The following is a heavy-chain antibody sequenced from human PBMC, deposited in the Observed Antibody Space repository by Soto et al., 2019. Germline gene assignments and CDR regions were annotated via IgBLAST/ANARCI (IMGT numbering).Heavy chain of an antibody. CDR1: GGSISSYY. CDR3: ARDRSVVVPAAAFDY. Sequence: SETLSLTCTVSGGSISSYYWSWIRQPPGKGLEWIGYIYYSGSTNYNPSLKSRVTISVDTSKNQFSLKLSSVTAADTAVYYCARDRSVVVPAAAFDYWGQGTLVTVSS. J-gene: IGHJ4*02. V-gene: IGHV4-59*01. D-gene: IGHD2-2*01. CDR2: IYYSGST.